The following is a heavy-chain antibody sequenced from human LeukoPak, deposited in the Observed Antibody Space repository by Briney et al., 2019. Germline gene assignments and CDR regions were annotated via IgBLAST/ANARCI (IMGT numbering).Heavy chain of an antibody. D-gene: IGHD6-19*01. J-gene: IGHJ4*02. Sequence: SGGSLRFSRAASGFTFCSYSMIWDRQAPGKGLKWGSYISSSSTTIYYADSVKGRFTISRDNAKNSLYLQMNSLRAEDTAVYYCARAVAGPVREFDYWGQGTLVTVSS. V-gene: IGHV3-48*04. CDR1: GFTFCSYS. CDR3: ARAVAGPVREFDY. CDR2: ISSSSTTI.